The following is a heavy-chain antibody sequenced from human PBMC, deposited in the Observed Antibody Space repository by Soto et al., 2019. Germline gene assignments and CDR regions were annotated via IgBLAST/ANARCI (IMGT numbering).Heavy chain of an antibody. Sequence: GGSLRLSCAASGFTFSDYYMSWIRQAPGKGLEWVSYISSSSSYTNYADSVKGRFTISRDNAKNSLYLQMNSLRAEDTAVCYCASTTVTTWGPFDYWGQGTLVTVFS. CDR1: GFTFSDYY. D-gene: IGHD4-17*01. CDR3: ASTTVTTWGPFDY. V-gene: IGHV3-11*03. J-gene: IGHJ4*02. CDR2: ISSSSSYT.